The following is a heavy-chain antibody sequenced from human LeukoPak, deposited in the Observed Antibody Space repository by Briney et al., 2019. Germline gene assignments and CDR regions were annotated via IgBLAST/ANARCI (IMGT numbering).Heavy chain of an antibody. CDR1: GGSISSYY. J-gene: IGHJ5*02. CDR3: ARGGLGGYSYGPPGSSSWVNWFDP. CDR2: IYYSGST. D-gene: IGHD6-13*01. V-gene: IGHV4-59*08. Sequence: TSETLSLTCTVSGGSISSYYWSWIRQPPGKGLEWIGYIYYSGSTNYNPSLKSRVTISVDTSKNQFSLKLSSVTAADTAVYYCARGGLGGYSYGPPGSSSWVNWFDPWGQGTLVTVSS.